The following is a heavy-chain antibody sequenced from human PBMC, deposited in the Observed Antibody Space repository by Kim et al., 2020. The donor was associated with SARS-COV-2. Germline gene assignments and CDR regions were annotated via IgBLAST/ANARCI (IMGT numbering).Heavy chain of an antibody. CDR2: ISGSGGST. Sequence: GGSLRLSCAASGFTFSSYAMSWVRQAPGKGLEWVSAISGSGGSTYYADSVKGRFTISRDNSKNTLYLQMNSLRAEDTAVYYCAKARPGYYDSSGYHVGRDAFDIWGQGTMVTVSS. J-gene: IGHJ3*02. CDR3: AKARPGYYDSSGYHVGRDAFDI. D-gene: IGHD3-22*01. V-gene: IGHV3-23*01. CDR1: GFTFSSYA.